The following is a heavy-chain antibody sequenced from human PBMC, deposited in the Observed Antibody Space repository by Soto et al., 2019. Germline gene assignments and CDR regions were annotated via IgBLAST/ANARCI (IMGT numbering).Heavy chain of an antibody. CDR1: GGSFSGYY. J-gene: IGHJ6*02. CDR2: INHSGST. Sequence: PSETLSLTCAVYGGSFSGYYWSWIRQPPGKGLEWIGEINHSGSTNYNPSLKSRVTISVDTSKNQFSLKLSSVTAADTAVYYCARGPQWLGYYYYYGMDVWGQGTTVTVSS. V-gene: IGHV4-34*01. D-gene: IGHD6-19*01. CDR3: ARGPQWLGYYYYYGMDV.